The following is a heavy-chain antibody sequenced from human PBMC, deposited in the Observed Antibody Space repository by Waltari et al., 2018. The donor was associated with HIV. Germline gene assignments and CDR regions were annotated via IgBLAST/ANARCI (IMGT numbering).Heavy chain of an antibody. D-gene: IGHD5-12*01. V-gene: IGHV3-23*01. CDR1: GFPFSNYA. CDR3: AKDDRASRGLDD. J-gene: IGHJ4*02. CDR2: VRDIDST. Sequence: EVQLLESGGGLVQPGGSLRLSCAAPGFPFSNYAMSWVRQAPGKGLEWVAVVRDIDSTYYVDSVKGRFIISRDDSKDSLYLQMNSLRVEDTAVYYCAKDDRASRGLDDWGQGTLVTVSS.